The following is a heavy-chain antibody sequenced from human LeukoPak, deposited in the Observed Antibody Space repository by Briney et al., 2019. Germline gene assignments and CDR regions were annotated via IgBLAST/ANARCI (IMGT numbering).Heavy chain of an antibody. CDR3: AKDFASHYYYGMDV. CDR2: ISYDGSNK. CDR1: GFTFSSYG. D-gene: IGHD2-21*01. Sequence: GGSLRLSCAASGFTFSSYGMHWVRQAPGKGLEWVAVISYDGSNKYYADSVKGRFTISRDNSKNTLYLQMNSLRAEDTAVYYCAKDFASHYYYGMDVWGQGTTVTVSS. J-gene: IGHJ6*02. V-gene: IGHV3-30*18.